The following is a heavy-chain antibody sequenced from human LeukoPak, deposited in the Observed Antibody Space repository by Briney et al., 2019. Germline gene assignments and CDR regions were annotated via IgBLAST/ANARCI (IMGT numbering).Heavy chain of an antibody. V-gene: IGHV4-34*01. J-gene: IGHJ6*02. Sequence: SETLSLTCAVYGGSFSGYYWSWIRQPPGKGLEWIGEINHSGSTNYNPSLKSRVTISVDTSKSQFSLKLSSVTAADTAVYYCARGVVVGPNYYYGMDVWGQGTTATVSS. CDR2: INHSGST. D-gene: IGHD2-15*01. CDR1: GGSFSGYY. CDR3: ARGVVVGPNYYYGMDV.